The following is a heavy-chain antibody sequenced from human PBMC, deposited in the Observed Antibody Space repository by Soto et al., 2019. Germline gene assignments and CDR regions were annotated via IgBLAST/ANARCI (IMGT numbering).Heavy chain of an antibody. CDR3: ARQRTTVVTQAYFDH. J-gene: IGHJ4*02. Sequence: SDTLSLTCIVSGESISSSSYYWGWIRQPPGKGLEWIGSIYYSGRTYYNPSFKSRVTISIDTSKNQFSLKLSSVTATDTAVYYCARQRTTVVTQAYFDHWGQGDLVTVSS. CDR1: GESISSSSYY. D-gene: IGHD2-21*02. V-gene: IGHV4-39*01. CDR2: IYYSGRT.